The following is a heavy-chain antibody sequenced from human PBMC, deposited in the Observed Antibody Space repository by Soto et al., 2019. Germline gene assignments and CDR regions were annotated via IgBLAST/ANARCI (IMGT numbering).Heavy chain of an antibody. V-gene: IGHV3-21*01. J-gene: IGHJ4*02. D-gene: IGHD6-19*01. CDR1: GFTFSSYS. CDR2: ISSSSSYI. CDR3: ARDKYSGAGPIFFDY. Sequence: GGSLRLSCAASGFTFSSYSMNWVRQAPGKGLEWVSSISSSSSYIYYADSVKGRFTISRDNAKNSLYLQMNSLRAEATAVYYCARDKYSGAGPIFFDYWGQGTLVPVSS.